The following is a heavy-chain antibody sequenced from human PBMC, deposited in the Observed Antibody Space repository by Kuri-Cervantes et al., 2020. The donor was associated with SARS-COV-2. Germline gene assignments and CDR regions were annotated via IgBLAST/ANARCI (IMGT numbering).Heavy chain of an antibody. CDR1: GSTFSDHY. CDR2: TRNKANSYTT. V-gene: IGHV3-72*01. CDR3: ARETCSSTSCYYFDY. D-gene: IGHD2-2*01. J-gene: IGHJ4*02. Sequence: GESLKISCAASGSTFSDHYMDWVRQAPGKGLEWVGRTRNKANSYTTEYAASVKGRFTISRDDSKNSLYPQMNSLKTEDTAVYYCARETCSSTSCYYFDYWGQGTLVTVSS.